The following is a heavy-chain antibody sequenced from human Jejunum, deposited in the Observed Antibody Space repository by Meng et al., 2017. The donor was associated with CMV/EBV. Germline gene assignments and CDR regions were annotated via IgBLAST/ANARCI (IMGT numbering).Heavy chain of an antibody. CDR3: VREYWYSSDGH. J-gene: IGHJ4*02. Sequence: EVQLVESXXGXVRXGGXLRLCCAASGFTFSSYWMSWVRQAPGKGLEWVANIKEDGSEIHYVDSVEGRFSISRDNAENSLYLQMNSLRAEDTAVYYCVREYWYSSDGHWGQGPLVTVSS. D-gene: IGHD6-13*01. V-gene: IGHV3-7*04. CDR1: GFTFSSYW. CDR2: IKEDGSEI.